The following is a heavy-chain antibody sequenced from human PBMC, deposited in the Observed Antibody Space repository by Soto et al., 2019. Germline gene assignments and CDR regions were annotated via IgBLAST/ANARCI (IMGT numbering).Heavy chain of an antibody. V-gene: IGHV4-31*03. CDR2: IYYSGST. Sequence: TLSLTCTVSGGSISSGGYYWSWIRRHPGKGLEWIGYIYYSGSTYYNPSLKSRVTISVDTSKNQFSLKLSSVTAADTAVYYCARNQASIAARANFDYWGQGTLVTVSS. CDR1: GGSISSGGYY. D-gene: IGHD6-6*01. J-gene: IGHJ4*02. CDR3: ARNQASIAARANFDY.